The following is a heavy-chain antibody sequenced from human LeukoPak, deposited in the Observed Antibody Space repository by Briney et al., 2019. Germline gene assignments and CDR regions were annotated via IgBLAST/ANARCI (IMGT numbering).Heavy chain of an antibody. CDR1: GYSFTSYW. CDR2: IYPGDSDT. D-gene: IGHD6-6*01. Sequence: GESLKISCQGSGYSFTSYWIGWVRHMPGKGLEWMGIIYPGDSDTRYSPSFQGQVTISADKSISTAYLQWSSLKASDTAMYYCARRRYSSSYWFDPWGQGTLVTVSS. V-gene: IGHV5-51*01. CDR3: ARRRYSSSYWFDP. J-gene: IGHJ5*02.